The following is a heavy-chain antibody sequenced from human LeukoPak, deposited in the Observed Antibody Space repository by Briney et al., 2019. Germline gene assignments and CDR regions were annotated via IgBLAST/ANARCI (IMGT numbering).Heavy chain of an antibody. CDR3: ARDLGVMVRAFDI. CDR1: GGSINSGGYY. D-gene: IGHD5-18*01. V-gene: IGHV4-31*03. J-gene: IGHJ3*02. Sequence: SSETLSLTCTVSGGSINSGGYYWSWIRQHPGKGLEWIGYIYYSGSTYYNPSLKSRVTISVDTSKNQISLKLSSVTAADTAVYYCARDLGVMVRAFDIWGQGTMVTVSS. CDR2: IYYSGST.